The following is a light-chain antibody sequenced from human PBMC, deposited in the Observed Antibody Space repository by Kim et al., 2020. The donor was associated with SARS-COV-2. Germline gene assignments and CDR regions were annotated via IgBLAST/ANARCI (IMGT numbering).Light chain of an antibody. CDR3: YSYSAAGEPL. V-gene: IGLV3-27*01. CDR2: KDT. CDR1: VLAKKY. J-gene: IGLJ2*01. Sequence: SPGQPARITCSGDVLAKKYARWFQQKPGQAPVLVIYKDTERPSGIPERFSGSSSGTTVTLTISGAQVGDEGDYYCYSYSAAGEPLLGGGTQLTVL.